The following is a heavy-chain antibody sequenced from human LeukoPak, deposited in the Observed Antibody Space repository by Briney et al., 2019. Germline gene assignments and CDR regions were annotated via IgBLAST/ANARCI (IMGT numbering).Heavy chain of an antibody. D-gene: IGHD3-22*01. Sequence: SETLSLTCAVCGGSFSGYYWSWIRQPPGKGLEWIGEINHSGSTNYNPSLKSRVTISVDTSKNQFSLKLSSVTAADTAVYYCARGRRGSGYYYAILFDYWGQGTLVTVSS. CDR2: INHSGST. J-gene: IGHJ4*02. CDR1: GGSFSGYY. CDR3: ARGRRGSGYYYAILFDY. V-gene: IGHV4-34*01.